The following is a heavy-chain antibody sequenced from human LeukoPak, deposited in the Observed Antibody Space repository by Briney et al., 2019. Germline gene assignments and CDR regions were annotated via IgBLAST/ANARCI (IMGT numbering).Heavy chain of an antibody. J-gene: IGHJ4*02. CDR3: ARGLLWFGELSPPGY. D-gene: IGHD3-10*01. Sequence: ASVKVSCKASGYTFTSYAMHWVRQAPGQRLEWMGWINAGNDNTKYSQKFQGRVTITRDTSASTVYMELSSLRSEDTAVYYCARGLLWFGELSPPGYWGQGTLVTVSS. V-gene: IGHV1-3*01. CDR1: GYTFTSYA. CDR2: INAGNDNT.